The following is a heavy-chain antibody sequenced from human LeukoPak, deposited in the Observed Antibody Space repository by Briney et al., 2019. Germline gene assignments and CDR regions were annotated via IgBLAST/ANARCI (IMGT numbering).Heavy chain of an antibody. J-gene: IGHJ6*03. Sequence: ASVKVSFKSSGYTFTVYYIHWVRQAPGQGLEWMGWINPNSGGTNYAQKFQGRLTMTRDTSISTAYMELSRLRSDDTAVYYCASLAARQEGINYYYYYMDVWGKGTTVTVSS. V-gene: IGHV1-2*02. CDR1: GYTFTVYY. CDR2: INPNSGGT. CDR3: ASLAARQEGINYYYYYMDV. D-gene: IGHD6-6*01.